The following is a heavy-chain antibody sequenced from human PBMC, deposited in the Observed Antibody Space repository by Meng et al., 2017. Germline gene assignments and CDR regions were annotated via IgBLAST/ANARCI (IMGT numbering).Heavy chain of an antibody. CDR3: AKEGPRAGYSSGWYPLVGAFDI. V-gene: IGHV3-9*01. CDR1: GFTFDDYA. Sequence: SLKISCAASGFTFDDYAMHWVRQAPGKGLEGVSGISWNSGSIGYADSVKGRFTISRDNAKNSLYLQMNSLRAEDTALYYCAKEGPRAGYSSGWYPLVGAFDIWGQGTMVTVSS. CDR2: ISWNSGSI. J-gene: IGHJ3*02. D-gene: IGHD6-13*01.